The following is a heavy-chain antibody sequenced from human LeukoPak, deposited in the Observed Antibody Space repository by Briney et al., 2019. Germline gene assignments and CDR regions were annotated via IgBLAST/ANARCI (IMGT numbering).Heavy chain of an antibody. Sequence: SETLSLTCTVSGGSISSSSYYWGWIRQPPGEGLEWIGSIYYSGSTYYKLSLKSRVTISVDTSKNQFSLKLSSVTAADTAVYYCARGSAYDWFDYWGQGTLVTVSS. CDR3: ARGSAYDWFDY. J-gene: IGHJ4*02. D-gene: IGHD5-12*01. CDR2: IYYSGST. V-gene: IGHV4-39*01. CDR1: GGSISSSSYY.